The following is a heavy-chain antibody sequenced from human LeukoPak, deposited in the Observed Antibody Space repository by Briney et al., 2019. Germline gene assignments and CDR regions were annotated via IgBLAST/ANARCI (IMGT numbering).Heavy chain of an antibody. CDR2: IFEIGNT. CDR1: GGSINNYY. V-gene: IGHV4-59*01. D-gene: IGHD2-2*01. Sequence: PSETLSLTCSVSGGSINNYYWTWIRQPPGKGLEWVGYIFEIGNTNYNPSLKSRVTVSLETSKNQFSLRLNSVTAADTAVYYCARAMMPDWFDFWGQGTLVTVSS. J-gene: IGHJ5*01. CDR3: ARAMMPDWFDF.